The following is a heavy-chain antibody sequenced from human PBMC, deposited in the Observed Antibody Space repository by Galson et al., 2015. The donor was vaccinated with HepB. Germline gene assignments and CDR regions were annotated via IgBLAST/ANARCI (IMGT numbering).Heavy chain of an antibody. CDR3: ARERESDSSGYRFIDY. D-gene: IGHD3-22*01. CDR2: INPNSDGT. J-gene: IGHJ4*02. V-gene: IGHV1-2*06. CDR1: GYTFTGYY. Sequence: QSGAEVKKPGESLKISCKASGYTFTGYYMHWVRQAPGQGLEWMGRINPNSDGTNYAQKFQGRVTMTRDTSISTAYMEVSRLRSDDTAVYYCARERESDSSGYRFIDYWGQGTLVTVSS.